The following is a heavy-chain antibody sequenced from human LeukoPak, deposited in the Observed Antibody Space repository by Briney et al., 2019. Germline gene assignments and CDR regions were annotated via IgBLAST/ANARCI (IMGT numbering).Heavy chain of an antibody. CDR3: ARAAYYYDSSEIYYYYYGMDV. Sequence: SETLSLTCTVSGGSISSYYWSWIRQPPGKGLEWIGYIYYSGSTNYNPSLKSRVTISVGASKNQFSLKLSSVTAADTAVYYCARAAYYYDSSEIYYYYYGMDVWGQGTTVTVSS. V-gene: IGHV4-59*01. CDR2: IYYSGST. CDR1: GGSISSYY. D-gene: IGHD3-22*01. J-gene: IGHJ6*02.